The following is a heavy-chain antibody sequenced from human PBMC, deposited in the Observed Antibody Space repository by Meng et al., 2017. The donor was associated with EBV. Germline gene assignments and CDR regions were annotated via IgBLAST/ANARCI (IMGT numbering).Heavy chain of an antibody. Sequence: QGQLVQAGAEVRKPGASVKVSFKAAGYTLTSNDMHWVRQAPGQGLEWMGIINPSGGSTSYAQKFQGRVTMTRDTSTSTVYMELSSLRSEDTAVYYCARDFCGGDCYLFDYWGQGTLVTVSS. V-gene: IGHV1-46*01. CDR2: INPSGGST. J-gene: IGHJ4*02. CDR3: ARDFCGGDCYLFDY. CDR1: GYTLTSND. D-gene: IGHD2-21*01.